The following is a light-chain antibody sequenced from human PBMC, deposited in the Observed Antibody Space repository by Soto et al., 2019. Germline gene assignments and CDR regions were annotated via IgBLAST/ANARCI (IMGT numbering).Light chain of an antibody. V-gene: IGLV2-8*01. Sequence: QSALTQPPSASGSPGQSVTISCTGTSSDVGGYNYVSWYQQHQGKAPKLMIYEVNKRPSGVPDRFSGSKSGNTASLTVSGLQAEDEPDYFCSSYAGSNNLHVVFGGGTKLPVL. CDR1: SSDVGGYNY. CDR3: SSYAGSNNLHVV. J-gene: IGLJ2*01. CDR2: EVN.